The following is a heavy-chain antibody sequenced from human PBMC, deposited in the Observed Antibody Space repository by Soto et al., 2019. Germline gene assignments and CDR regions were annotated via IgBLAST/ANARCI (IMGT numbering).Heavy chain of an antibody. CDR1: GGSISSGGYY. Sequence: SETLSLTCTVSGGSISSGGYYWSWIRQHPGKGLEWIGYIYYSGSTYYNPSLKSRVTISVDTSKNQFSLKLSSVTAADTAVYYCARGESFSGLFDYSGQGTLVTVSS. CDR3: ARGESFSGLFDY. V-gene: IGHV4-31*03. J-gene: IGHJ4*02. D-gene: IGHD3-10*01. CDR2: IYYSGST.